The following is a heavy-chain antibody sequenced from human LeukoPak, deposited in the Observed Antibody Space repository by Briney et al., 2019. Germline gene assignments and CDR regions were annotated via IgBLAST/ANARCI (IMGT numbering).Heavy chain of an antibody. CDR2: INPSGGST. J-gene: IGHJ6*02. CDR3: ARATIQLWPRNRIYYYYGMDV. CDR1: GYTFTSYY. Sequence: ASVKVSCKASGYTFTSYYMHWVRQAPGQGLEWMGIINPSGGSTSYAQKFQGRVTMTRDTSTSTVYMELSSLRSEDTAVYYCARATIQLWPRNRIYYYYGMDVWGQGTTVTVSS. V-gene: IGHV1-46*01. D-gene: IGHD5-18*01.